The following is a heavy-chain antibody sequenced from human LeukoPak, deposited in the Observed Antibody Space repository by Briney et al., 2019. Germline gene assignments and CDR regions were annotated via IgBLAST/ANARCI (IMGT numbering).Heavy chain of an antibody. CDR2: IYYSGST. Sequence: PSETLSLTCSVSGGSISSYYWSWIRQPPGKGLEWIGYIYYSGSTYYNPSLKSRVTISVDTSKNQFSLKLNSVTAADTAVYFCATERDYGDRFFDYWGQGTLVTVSS. V-gene: IGHV4-59*12. D-gene: IGHD4-17*01. J-gene: IGHJ4*02. CDR1: GGSISSYY. CDR3: ATERDYGDRFFDY.